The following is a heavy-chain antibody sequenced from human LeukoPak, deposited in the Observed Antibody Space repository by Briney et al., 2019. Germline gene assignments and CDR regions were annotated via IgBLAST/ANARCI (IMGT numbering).Heavy chain of an antibody. V-gene: IGHV3-49*04. D-gene: IGHD6-19*01. CDR1: GFTFSSYS. CDR3: TRDTKQWLVLPGY. CDR2: IRSKAYGGTT. Sequence: GGSLRLSCAASGFTFSSYSMNWVRQAPGKGLEWVGSIRSKAYGGTTEYAASVKGRFTISRDDSKSITYLQMNSLKTEDTAVYYCTRDTKQWLVLPGYWGQGTLVTVSS. J-gene: IGHJ4*02.